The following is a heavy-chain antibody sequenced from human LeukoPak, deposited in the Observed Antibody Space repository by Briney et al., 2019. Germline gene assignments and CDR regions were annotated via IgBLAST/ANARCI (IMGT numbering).Heavy chain of an antibody. CDR2: IWYDGSNK. J-gene: IGHJ6*02. CDR1: GFTFSSYG. V-gene: IGHV3-33*01. D-gene: IGHD2-2*01. CDR3: ARGVVVPAAIYYYGMDV. Sequence: GGSLRLSCAASGFTFSSYGMHWVRQAPGKGLEWVAVIWYDGSNKCYADSVKGRFTISRDNSKNTLYLQMNSLRAEDTAVYYCARGVVVPAAIYYYGMDVWGQGTTVTVSS.